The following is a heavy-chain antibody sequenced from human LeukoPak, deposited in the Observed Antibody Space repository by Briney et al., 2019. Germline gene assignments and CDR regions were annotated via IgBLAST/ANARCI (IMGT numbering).Heavy chain of an antibody. CDR3: ASRAVGGWFYFDY. J-gene: IGHJ4*02. CDR2: IYPGYSDT. V-gene: IGHV5-51*01. CDR1: GYSFTSYW. D-gene: IGHD2-15*01. Sequence: GESLKLYCKGSGYSFTSYWIGRVRQMPGKGPEWMGIIYPGYSDTRYSPSFQGEVPISADKSISTAYLQWSSLKASDTAMYYCASRAVGGWFYFDYWGQGTLVPVSS.